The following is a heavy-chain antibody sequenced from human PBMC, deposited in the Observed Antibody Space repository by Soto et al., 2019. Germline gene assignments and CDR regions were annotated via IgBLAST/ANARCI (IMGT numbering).Heavy chain of an antibody. CDR1: GWSFSGYY. CDR2: INHSGST. D-gene: IGHD4-4*01. CDR3: ARCDPYYSNDYYYYYMYG. Sequence: PSETLSLTCAVHGWSFSGYYWSWIRQPPGKGLEWIGEINHSGSTNYNPSLKSRVTISVDTSKNQFSLKLSSVTAADTAVYYCARCDPYYSNDYYYYYMYGCGKGTSVTVSS. J-gene: IGHJ6*03. V-gene: IGHV4-34*01.